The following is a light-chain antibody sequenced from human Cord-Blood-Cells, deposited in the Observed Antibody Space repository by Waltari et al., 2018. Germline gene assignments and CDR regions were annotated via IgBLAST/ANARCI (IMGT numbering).Light chain of an antibody. Sequence: QSAPTQPASLSGSPGTSIPISCPGTRSDLGSYNLFSWYQTHPGKAPKLMIYEGSKRPSGVSNRFSGSKSGNTASLTISGLQAEDEADYYCCSYAGSSTWVFGGGTKLTVL. CDR2: EGS. CDR1: RSDLGSYNL. V-gene: IGLV2-23*01. CDR3: CSYAGSSTWV. J-gene: IGLJ3*02.